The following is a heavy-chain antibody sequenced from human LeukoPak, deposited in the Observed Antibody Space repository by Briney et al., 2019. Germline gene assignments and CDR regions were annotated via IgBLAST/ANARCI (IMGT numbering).Heavy chain of an antibody. CDR3: ATAVGDSSGYYPFDY. J-gene: IGHJ4*02. D-gene: IGHD3-22*01. V-gene: IGHV1-69*06. CDR2: IIPIFGTA. CDR1: GGTFSSYA. Sequence: SVKVSCKASGGTFSSYAISWVRQAPGQGLEWMGGIIPIFGTANYAQKFQGRVTVTEDTSTDTAYMELSSLRSEDTAVYYCATAVGDSSGYYPFDYWGQGTLVTVSS.